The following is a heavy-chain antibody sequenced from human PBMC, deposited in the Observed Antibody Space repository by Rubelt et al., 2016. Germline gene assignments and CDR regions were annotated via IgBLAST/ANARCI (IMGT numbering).Heavy chain of an antibody. Sequence: EVQMVESGGGMVQPGGSLRLSCAASGFSLSGYSMDWVRQVPGKGLEWISYISGDSGTIYYADSVRGRFTISRDNVRNSLYLQMTRLRAEDTAVYYCVRGYFSNSFDQWGQGTLVTASS. V-gene: IGHV3-48*04. D-gene: IGHD2-2*01. CDR1: GFSLSGYS. CDR3: VRGYFSNSFDQ. J-gene: IGHJ4*02. CDR2: ISGDSGTI.